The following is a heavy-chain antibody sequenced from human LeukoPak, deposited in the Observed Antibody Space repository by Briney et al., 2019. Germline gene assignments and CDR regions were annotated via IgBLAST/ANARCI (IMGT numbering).Heavy chain of an antibody. Sequence: PSETLSLTCAVYGGSFSGYYWSWIRQPPGKGLEWIGEINHSGSTNYNPSLKSRVTISVDTSKNQFSLKLSSVTAADTAVYYCARQTSYYDSSGYYYWIGSGSNWFDPWGQGTLVTVSS. V-gene: IGHV4-34*01. D-gene: IGHD3-22*01. CDR2: INHSGST. CDR1: GGSFSGYY. CDR3: ARQTSYYDSSGYYYWIGSGSNWFDP. J-gene: IGHJ5*02.